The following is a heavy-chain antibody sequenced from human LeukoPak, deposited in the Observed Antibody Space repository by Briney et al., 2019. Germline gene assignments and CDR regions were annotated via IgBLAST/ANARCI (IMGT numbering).Heavy chain of an antibody. V-gene: IGHV4-39*07. CDR3: ARAEYFDWFDPGNWFDP. D-gene: IGHD3-9*01. Sequence: PSETLSLTCTVSGGSISSSSYYWGWIRQPPGKGLEWIGEINHSGSTNYNPSLKSRVTISVDTSKNQFSLKLSSVTAADTAVYYCARAEYFDWFDPGNWFDPWGQGTLVTVSS. CDR2: INHSGST. CDR1: GGSISSSSYY. J-gene: IGHJ5*02.